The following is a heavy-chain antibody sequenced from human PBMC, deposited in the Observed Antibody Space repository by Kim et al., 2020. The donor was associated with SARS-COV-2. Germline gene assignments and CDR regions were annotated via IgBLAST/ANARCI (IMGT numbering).Heavy chain of an antibody. Sequence: GGSLRLSCAASGFTFSSYGMHWVRQAPGKGLEWVAVISYDGSNKYYADSVKGRFTISRDNSKNTLYLQMNSLRAEDTAVYYCAKDLSFYRYCTNGVCHGGFDYWGQGTLVTVSS. D-gene: IGHD2-8*01. CDR1: GFTFSSYG. J-gene: IGHJ4*02. CDR2: ISYDGSNK. CDR3: AKDLSFYRYCTNGVCHGGFDY. V-gene: IGHV3-30*18.